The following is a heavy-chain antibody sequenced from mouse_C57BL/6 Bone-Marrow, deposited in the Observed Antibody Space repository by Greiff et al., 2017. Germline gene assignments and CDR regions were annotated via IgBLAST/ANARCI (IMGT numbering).Heavy chain of an antibody. CDR2: IWSGGST. CDR1: GFSLTSYG. CDR3: ARGGITGGYYAMDY. Sequence: VQLVESGPGLVQPSQSLSITCTVSGFSLTSYGVHWVRQSPGKGLEWLGVIWSGGSTDYNAAFISRLSIRKDNSKSQVFVKMNSLQADDTAIDYCARGGITGGYYAMDYWGQGTSVTVSS. J-gene: IGHJ4*01. D-gene: IGHD1-1*01. V-gene: IGHV2-2*01.